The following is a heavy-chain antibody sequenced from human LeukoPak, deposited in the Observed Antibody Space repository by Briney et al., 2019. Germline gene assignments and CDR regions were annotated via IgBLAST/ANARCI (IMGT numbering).Heavy chain of an antibody. J-gene: IGHJ6*03. D-gene: IGHD1-26*01. Sequence: SETLSLTCAVYGGSFSGYYWSWIRQPPGKGLEWIGEINHSGSTNYNPSLKSRVTISVDTSKNQFSLKLSSVAAADTAVYYCARGRRSGSYYPYYYYFMDVWGKGTTVTVSS. CDR1: GGSFSGYY. CDR3: ARGRRSGSYYPYYYYFMDV. V-gene: IGHV4-34*01. CDR2: INHSGST.